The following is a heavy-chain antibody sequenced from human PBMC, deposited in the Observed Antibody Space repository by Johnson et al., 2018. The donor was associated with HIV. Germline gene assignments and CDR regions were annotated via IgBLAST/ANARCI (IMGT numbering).Heavy chain of an antibody. CDR1: GFNFSTYG. CDR3: AKATTGSDAFDI. J-gene: IGHJ3*02. D-gene: IGHD1-1*01. V-gene: IGHV3-33*06. CDR2: IWYDGSKK. Sequence: HVQLVESGGGLVQPGGSLRLSCAASGFNFSTYGMHWVRQAPGKGLEWVAVIWYDGSKKYYVESVQGRFTISRDNSKNTLYLQMNSLRAEDTAVYYCAKATTGSDAFDIWGQGTMVTVSS.